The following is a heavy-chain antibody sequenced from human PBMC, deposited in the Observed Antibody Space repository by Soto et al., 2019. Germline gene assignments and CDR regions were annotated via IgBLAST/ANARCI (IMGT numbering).Heavy chain of an antibody. CDR2: INPNSGGT. Sequence: QVQLVQSGAEVKKPGASVKVSCKASGYTFTGYYMHWVRQAPGQGLEWMGWINPNSGGTNYAQKFQGWVTMTRDTSISTAYMELSRLRSDDTAGYYCARSGADSSSWNTTYYYYGMDVWGQGTTVTVSS. CDR3: ARSGADSSSWNTTYYYYGMDV. CDR1: GYTFTGYY. J-gene: IGHJ6*02. V-gene: IGHV1-2*04. D-gene: IGHD6-13*01.